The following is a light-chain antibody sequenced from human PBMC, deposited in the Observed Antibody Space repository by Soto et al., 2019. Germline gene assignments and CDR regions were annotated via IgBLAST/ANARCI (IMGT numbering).Light chain of an antibody. CDR2: VAS. V-gene: IGKV1-27*01. CDR1: QGISNY. J-gene: IGKJ2*01. Sequence: DIQMTQSPSSLSASVGDRVTITCRASQGISNYLAWYQQKPGKVPKLLIYVASTLQSGVPSRFSGSGSGTDFTLSISGLQPEDVATYYCQNYNSAPFTFGQGTNLEIK. CDR3: QNYNSAPFT.